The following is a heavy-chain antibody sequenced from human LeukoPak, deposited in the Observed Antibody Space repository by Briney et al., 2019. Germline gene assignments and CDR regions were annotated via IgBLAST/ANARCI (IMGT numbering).Heavy chain of an antibody. CDR3: TREQAGTIVDD. V-gene: IGHV4-38-2*02. CDR1: GYSVSAGYY. D-gene: IGHD1-1*01. CDR2: ISHRGTT. Sequence: SETLSLTCAVSGYSVSAGYYWGWIRRSPGKGLEWIGSISHRGTTYHNPSLKRRIIISLDREKNKFSLSLPSVTAADTATYYCTREQAGTIVDDWGQGTLVTVSS. J-gene: IGHJ4*02.